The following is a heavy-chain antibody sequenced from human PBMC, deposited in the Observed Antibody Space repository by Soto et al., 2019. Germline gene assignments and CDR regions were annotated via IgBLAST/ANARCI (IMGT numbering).Heavy chain of an antibody. D-gene: IGHD3-9*01. Sequence: QVQLVQSGAEVKKPGASVKVSCKASGYTFTSYGISWVRQAPGQGLEWMGWISAYNGNTNHAQKLQGSVTMTTDTSPRTAYMELRSLRSDDTAVYYCARVPHYDLLPGYPAPWGQGTLVTVSS. CDR3: ARVPHYDLLPGYPAP. V-gene: IGHV1-18*01. CDR2: ISAYNGNT. CDR1: GYTFTSYG. J-gene: IGHJ5*02.